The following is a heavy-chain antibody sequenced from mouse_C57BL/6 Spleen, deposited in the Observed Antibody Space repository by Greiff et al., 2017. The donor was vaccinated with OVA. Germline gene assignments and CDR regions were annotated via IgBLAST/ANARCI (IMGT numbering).Heavy chain of an antibody. CDR3: ARIGDRARYFDV. Sequence: QVTLKVSGPGILQPSQTLSLTCSFSGFSLSTFGMGVGWIRQPSGKGLEWLAHIWWDEDKYYNPALKSRLTISKDTSKNQVFLQIATVDTADTATYYCARIGDRARYFDVWGTGTTVTVSS. CDR1: GFSLSTFGMG. V-gene: IGHV8-8*01. J-gene: IGHJ1*03. CDR2: IWWDEDK. D-gene: IGHD3-3*01.